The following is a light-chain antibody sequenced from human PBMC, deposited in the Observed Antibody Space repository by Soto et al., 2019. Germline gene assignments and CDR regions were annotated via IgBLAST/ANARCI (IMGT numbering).Light chain of an antibody. J-gene: IGLJ1*01. CDR1: SSEVGGYNY. V-gene: IGLV2-14*01. Sequence: QSVLTQPASVSGSPGQSITISCTGTSSEVGGYNYVSWYQQHPGKAPKLMIYDVSNRPSGVFNRFSGSKSGNTASLTISGLQAEDEADYYCSSYTSSSDYVFGTGTKVTVL. CDR3: SSYTSSSDYV. CDR2: DVS.